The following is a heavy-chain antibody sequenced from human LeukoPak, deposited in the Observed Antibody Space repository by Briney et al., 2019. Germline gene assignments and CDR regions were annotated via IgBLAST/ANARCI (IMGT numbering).Heavy chain of an antibody. D-gene: IGHD3-22*01. CDR3: ARDLGQGITMIADGAFDI. V-gene: IGHV3-74*01. J-gene: IGHJ3*02. CDR1: GFTFSSYW. CDR2: INSEGSST. Sequence: GGSLRLSCAASGFTFSSYWMHWVRQAPGKGLVWVSRINSEGSSTSYADSVKGRFTISRDNAKNTLYLQMNSLRAEDTAVYYCARDLGQGITMIADGAFDIWGQGTMVTVSS.